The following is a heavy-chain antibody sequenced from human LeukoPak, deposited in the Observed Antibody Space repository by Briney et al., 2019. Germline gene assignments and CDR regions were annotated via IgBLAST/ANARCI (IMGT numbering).Heavy chain of an antibody. CDR2: INHSGST. J-gene: IGHJ4*02. D-gene: IGHD5-18*01. CDR3: ARPNTAMVPYYFDY. V-gene: IGHV4-34*01. Sequence: PETLSPTCAVYGGSFSGYYWSWIRQPPGKGLEWIGEINHSGSTNYNPSLKSRVTISVDTSKNQFSLQLSSVTAADTAVYYCARPNTAMVPYYFDYWGQGTLVTVSS. CDR1: GGSFSGYY.